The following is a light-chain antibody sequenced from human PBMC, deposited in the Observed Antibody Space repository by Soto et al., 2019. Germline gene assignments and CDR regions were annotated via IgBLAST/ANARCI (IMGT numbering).Light chain of an antibody. CDR1: QSIDNY. J-gene: IGKJ1*01. CDR3: QQSYNTPRT. V-gene: IGKV1-39*01. Sequence: DIQMTQSPSSLSASVRDRVTITCRASQSIDNYLNWYQQKPGKAPKLLIYAAASLQSGVPSRFSGSGYGTAFTLAISSLQTEYFATYYCQQSYNTPRTFGQGTKVEIK. CDR2: AAA.